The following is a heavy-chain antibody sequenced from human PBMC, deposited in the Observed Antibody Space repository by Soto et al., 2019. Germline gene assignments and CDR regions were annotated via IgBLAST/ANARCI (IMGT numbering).Heavy chain of an antibody. CDR1: GGSISGGNYY. CDR2: IYYSGST. J-gene: IGHJ5*02. D-gene: IGHD3-22*01. CDR3: ARTSYDSSGTAADP. Sequence: SETLSLTCTVSGGSISGGNYYWSWIRQHPGKGLEWIGYIYYSGSTYYNPSLKSRVTISVDTSKNQFSLKLSSVPAADTAVYYCARTSYDSSGTAADPWGQGTLVTVSS. V-gene: IGHV4-31*03.